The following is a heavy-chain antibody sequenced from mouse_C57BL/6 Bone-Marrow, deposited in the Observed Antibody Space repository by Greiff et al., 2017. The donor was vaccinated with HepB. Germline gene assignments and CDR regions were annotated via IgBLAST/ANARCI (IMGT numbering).Heavy chain of an antibody. J-gene: IGHJ3*01. D-gene: IGHD2-4*01. Sequence: EVQRVESRGGLVKPGGSLKLSCAASGFTFSDYGMHWVRQAPEKGLEWVAYISSGSSTIYYADTVKGRFTISRDNAKNTLFLQMTSLRSEDTAMYYCARGLRPSGFAYWGQGTLVTVSA. V-gene: IGHV5-17*01. CDR3: ARGLRPSGFAY. CDR1: GFTFSDYG. CDR2: ISSGSSTI.